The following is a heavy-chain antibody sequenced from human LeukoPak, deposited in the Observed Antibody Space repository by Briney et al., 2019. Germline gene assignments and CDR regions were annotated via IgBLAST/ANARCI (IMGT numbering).Heavy chain of an antibody. D-gene: IGHD2-21*02. J-gene: IGHJ1*01. V-gene: IGHV3-23*01. CDR1: GFTFSSYA. CDR3: AKDCHGDCEYFQH. CDR2: ISGSGGST. Sequence: GVSLRLSCAASGFTFSSYAMSWVRQAPGKGLEWVSAISGSGGSTYYADSVKGRFTISRDNSKNTLYLQMNSLRAEDTAVYYCAKDCHGDCEYFQHWGQGTLVTVSS.